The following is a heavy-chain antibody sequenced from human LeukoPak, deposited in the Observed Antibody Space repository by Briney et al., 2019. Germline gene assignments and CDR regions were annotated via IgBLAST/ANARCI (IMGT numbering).Heavy chain of an antibody. D-gene: IGHD2-8*01. Sequence: SETLSLTCTVSGGSISSYYWSWIRQPPGKGLEWIGYIYYSGSTNYNPSLKSRVTISVDTSKNQFSLKLSSVTAADTAVYYCARRNGFYWYFDLWGRGTLVTVSS. J-gene: IGHJ2*01. CDR3: ARRNGFYWYFDL. CDR2: IYYSGST. CDR1: GGSISSYY. V-gene: IGHV4-59*08.